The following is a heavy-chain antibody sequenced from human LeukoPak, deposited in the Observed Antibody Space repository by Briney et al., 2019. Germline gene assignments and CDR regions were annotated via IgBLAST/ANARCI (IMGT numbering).Heavy chain of an antibody. J-gene: IGHJ4*02. V-gene: IGHV4-39*01. CDR3: ARVLAAAAHFDY. CDR2: ISYTGST. CDR1: GGSISSSSSY. D-gene: IGHD6-13*01. Sequence: KPSETLSLTCTVSGGSISSSSSYWGWIRQPPGKGLEWIGSISYTGSTYYNPSLKSRVTISVGTSKNQFSLKLSSVTAADTAVYHCARVLAAAAHFDYWGQGTLVTASS.